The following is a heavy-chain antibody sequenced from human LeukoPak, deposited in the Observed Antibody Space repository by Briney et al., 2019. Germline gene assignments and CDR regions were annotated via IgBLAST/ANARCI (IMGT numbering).Heavy chain of an antibody. D-gene: IGHD3-22*01. Sequence: GASVTVSCKASGGTFSSYAISWVRQAPGQGLEWMGGIIPIFGTANYAQKFQGGVTITADKSTSTAYMELSSLRSEDTAVYYCARGSPRGAYYYDSSGYYPFDYWGQGTLVTVSS. CDR3: ARGSPRGAYYYDSSGYYPFDY. J-gene: IGHJ4*02. V-gene: IGHV1-69*06. CDR1: GGTFSSYA. CDR2: IIPIFGTA.